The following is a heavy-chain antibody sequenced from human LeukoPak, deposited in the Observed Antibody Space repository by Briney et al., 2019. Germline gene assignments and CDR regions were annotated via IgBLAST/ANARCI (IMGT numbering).Heavy chain of an antibody. CDR3: ARDGIQLWSGPNWFDP. D-gene: IGHD5-18*01. J-gene: IGHJ5*02. CDR1: GGSISSSSYY. V-gene: IGHV4-39*07. CDR2: IYYSGST. Sequence: PSETLSLTCTVSGGSISSSSYYWGWLRQPPGKGLEWIGSIYYSGSTYYNPSLKSRVTISVDTSKNQFSLKLSSVTAADTAVYYCARDGIQLWSGPNWFDPWGQGTLVTVSS.